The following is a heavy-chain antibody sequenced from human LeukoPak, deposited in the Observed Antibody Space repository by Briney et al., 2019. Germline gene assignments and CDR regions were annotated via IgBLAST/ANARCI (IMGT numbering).Heavy chain of an antibody. J-gene: IGHJ4*02. Sequence: GGSLRLSCTASGFAFGDHAMGWFRQAPGKGLEWVGFIRSKPYGGTTEYAASVKGRFTISRDDSKSIAYLQMNSLKTEDTAVYYCATDASIYDSRGYYYLWWGQGTLVTVSS. CDR2: IRSKPYGGTT. V-gene: IGHV3-49*03. D-gene: IGHD3-22*01. CDR1: GFAFGDHA. CDR3: ATDASIYDSRGYYYLW.